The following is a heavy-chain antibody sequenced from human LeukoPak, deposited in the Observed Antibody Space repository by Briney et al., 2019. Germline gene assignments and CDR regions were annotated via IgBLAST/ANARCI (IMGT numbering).Heavy chain of an antibody. J-gene: IGHJ4*02. CDR2: ISNSGAST. CDR1: GFTFSSYA. Sequence: GGSLRLSCAASGFTFSSYAMTWVRQAPGKGLEWVSAISNSGASTYYADSVKGRFTISRDNSKNTLYLQMNSLRAEDTAVYYCASGGYQLLAVDYWGQETLVTVSS. D-gene: IGHD2-2*01. V-gene: IGHV3-23*01. CDR3: ASGGYQLLAVDY.